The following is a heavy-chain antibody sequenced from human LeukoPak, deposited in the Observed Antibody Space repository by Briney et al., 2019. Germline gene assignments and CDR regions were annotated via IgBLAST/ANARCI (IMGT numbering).Heavy chain of an antibody. D-gene: IGHD3-3*01. V-gene: IGHV3-21*01. CDR3: ARDRVTGGRSITIFGVVITL. Sequence: GGSLRLSCAASGFTFSSYMMTWVRQAPGKGLEWVSSISSSSSYIYYADSVKGRFTISRDNAKNSLYLQMNSLRAEDTAVYYCARDRVTGGRSITIFGVVITLWGQGTLVTVSS. J-gene: IGHJ4*02. CDR1: GFTFSSYM. CDR2: ISSSSSYI.